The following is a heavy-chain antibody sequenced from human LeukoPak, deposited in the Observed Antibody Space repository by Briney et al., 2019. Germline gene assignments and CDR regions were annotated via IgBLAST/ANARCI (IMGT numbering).Heavy chain of an antibody. V-gene: IGHV3-48*02. D-gene: IGHD6-6*01. CDR3: AIESSAIDY. Sequence: GGSLRLSCAASGFTFSSYNMNWVRRAPGKGLEWVSYISSSSSTIYYADSVKGRFTISRDNAKNSLYLQMNSLRDEYTAVYYCAIESSAIDYWGQGTLVTVSS. CDR1: GFTFSSYN. J-gene: IGHJ4*02. CDR2: ISSSSSTI.